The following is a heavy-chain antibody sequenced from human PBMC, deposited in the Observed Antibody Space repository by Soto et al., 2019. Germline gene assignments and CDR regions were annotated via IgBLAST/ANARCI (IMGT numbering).Heavy chain of an antibody. CDR1: GSPVTAYY. Sequence: QLHLVQSGAVVKKPGASVTVSCWASGSPVTAYYWHWVRQAPGRGLEWMGGINPATGAAKYTQTFQGRVTMTRDTSTSTVFMELSGLTSEDTAVFYWARGGGVGVAGSAAFEMWGQGTLVTVSS. CDR2: INPATGAA. J-gene: IGHJ3*02. V-gene: IGHV1-2*02. D-gene: IGHD3-3*01. CDR3: ARGGGVGVAGSAAFEM.